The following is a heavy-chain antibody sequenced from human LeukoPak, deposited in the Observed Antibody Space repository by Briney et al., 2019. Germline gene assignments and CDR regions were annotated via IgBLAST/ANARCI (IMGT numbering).Heavy chain of an antibody. Sequence: ASVKVSCKAPGYTFTGYYMHWLRQAPGQGLEWMGWISPNSGDTNYAQRFQGRVTMTRDTSISTAYMELSRLRSDDTAVYYCARGWHSLGTTFDYWGQGTLVTVSS. V-gene: IGHV1-2*02. D-gene: IGHD1-14*01. CDR2: ISPNSGDT. J-gene: IGHJ4*02. CDR1: GYTFTGYY. CDR3: ARGWHSLGTTFDY.